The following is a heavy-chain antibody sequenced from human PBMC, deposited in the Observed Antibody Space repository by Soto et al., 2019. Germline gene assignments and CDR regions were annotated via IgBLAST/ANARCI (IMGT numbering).Heavy chain of an antibody. J-gene: IGHJ6*02. V-gene: IGHV1-18*01. Sequence: QVQLVQSGAEVKRPGASVKVSCKACGYTFTSYAVSWVRQARGQGLEWMGWISGYNGNTNYAQKLQGRVTMTTDTSTSTAYMELRSLRSDDTAVYYCAREIRPIGRYYYGMDVWGQGTTVTVSS. CDR1: GYTFTSYA. CDR2: ISGYNGNT. CDR3: AREIRPIGRYYYGMDV.